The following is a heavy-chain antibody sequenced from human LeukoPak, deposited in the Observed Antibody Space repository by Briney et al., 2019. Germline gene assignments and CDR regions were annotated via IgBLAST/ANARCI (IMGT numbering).Heavy chain of an antibody. J-gene: IGHJ5*02. Sequence: SGTLSLTCAVSGGAISSSNWWGWVRQPPGKGLEWSGEIYHSGSTNYNPSLKSRVTISVDKSKNQFSLKLSSVTAADTAVYYCARGWFGDQKTATNWFDPWGQGTLVTVSS. CDR3: ARGWFGDQKTATNWFDP. D-gene: IGHD3-10*01. CDR1: GGAISSSNW. CDR2: IYHSGST. V-gene: IGHV4-4*02.